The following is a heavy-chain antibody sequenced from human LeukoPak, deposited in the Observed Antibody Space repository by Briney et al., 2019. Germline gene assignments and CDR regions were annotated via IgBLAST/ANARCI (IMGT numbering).Heavy chain of an antibody. CDR2: IESDGGRT. J-gene: IGHJ4*02. D-gene: IGHD5-24*01. CDR1: GFTFSIYY. Sequence: GGSLRLSCAASGFTFSIYYMHWVRQAPGKGLVWVSHIESDGGRTTYADSVKGRFIISRDNAKNTLYLQMNSLRAEDTAVYYCTRGGPAGVATNDYWGQGTLVTVSS. CDR3: TRGGPAGVATNDY. V-gene: IGHV3-74*01.